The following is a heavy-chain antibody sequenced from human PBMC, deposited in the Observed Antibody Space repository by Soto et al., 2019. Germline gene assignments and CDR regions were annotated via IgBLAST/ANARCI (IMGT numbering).Heavy chain of an antibody. CDR1: TFIFSNAY. J-gene: IGHJ4*02. Sequence: EVPLMESGGGLVQPGGYLRLSCAASTFIFSNAYINWVRQAPGKGPEWVARVRSKADGGTTDYAAPVIGRFTISRDNSKNTLYLQMDSLKTENTAVYYCGTTYTGSYSFYFDSWGQGTLVTVSS. D-gene: IGHD1-26*01. CDR3: GTTYTGSYSFYFDS. CDR2: VRSKADGGTT. V-gene: IGHV3-15*07.